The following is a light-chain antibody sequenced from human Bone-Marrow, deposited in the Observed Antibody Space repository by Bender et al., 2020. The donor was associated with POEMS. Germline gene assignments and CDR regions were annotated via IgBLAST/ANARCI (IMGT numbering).Light chain of an antibody. V-gene: IGLV2-23*02. Sequence: QSALTQPASVSGSPGQSITISCTGTSSDVGTYNLVSWYQQHPGKAPKLMIYDVTKRPSGVSNRFSGSKSAYTASLTVSGLQAEDEADYYCTSYAGSNNFVVFGGGTKLTVL. CDR1: SSDVGTYNL. CDR3: TSYAGSNNFVV. J-gene: IGLJ2*01. CDR2: DVT.